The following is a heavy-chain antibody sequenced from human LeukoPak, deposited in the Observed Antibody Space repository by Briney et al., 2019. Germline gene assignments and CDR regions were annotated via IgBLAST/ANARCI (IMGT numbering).Heavy chain of an antibody. CDR2: INPNSGGT. Sequence: GASVKVSCKASGYTFTGYYMHWVRQAPGQGLEWMGWINPNSGGTNYAQKFQGRVTMTRDTSISTAYMELSRLRSDDTAVYYCARDRASVAGWFDPWGQGTLVTVSS. CDR3: ARDRASVAGWFDP. V-gene: IGHV1-2*02. CDR1: GYTFTGYY. J-gene: IGHJ5*02. D-gene: IGHD6-19*01.